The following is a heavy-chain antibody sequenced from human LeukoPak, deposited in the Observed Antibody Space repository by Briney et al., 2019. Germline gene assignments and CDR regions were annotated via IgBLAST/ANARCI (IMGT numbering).Heavy chain of an antibody. V-gene: IGHV3-30-3*01. D-gene: IGHD3-16*02. Sequence: GRSLRLSCAASGFTFSSYAMHWVRQAPGKGLEWVAVISYDGSNKYYADSVKGRFTISRDNSKNTLYLQMNSLRAEDTAVYYCARDMTGTTYYDYVWGSYRVYGMDVWGRGTTVTVSS. CDR2: ISYDGSNK. CDR3: ARDMTGTTYYDYVWGSYRVYGMDV. CDR1: GFTFSSYA. J-gene: IGHJ6*02.